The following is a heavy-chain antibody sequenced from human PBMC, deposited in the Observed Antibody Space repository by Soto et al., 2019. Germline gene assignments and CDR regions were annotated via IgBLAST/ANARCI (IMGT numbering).Heavy chain of an antibody. V-gene: IGHV3-33*01. Sequence: SLRLSCAASGFTFSSYGMHWVRQAPGKGLEWVAVIWYDGSNKYYADSVKGRFTISRDNSKNTLYLQMNSLRAEDTAMYYCARATRWLQTPRGYYFDYWGQGTLVTVSS. CDR3: ARATRWLQTPRGYYFDY. D-gene: IGHD5-12*01. CDR2: IWYDGSNK. CDR1: GFTFSSYG. J-gene: IGHJ4*02.